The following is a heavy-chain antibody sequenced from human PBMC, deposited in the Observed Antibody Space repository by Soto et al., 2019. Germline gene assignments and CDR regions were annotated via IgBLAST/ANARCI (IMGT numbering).Heavy chain of an antibody. Sequence: PSETLSLTCTVSGGSISSGGYYWSWIRQHPGKGLEWIGYIYYSGSTYYNPSLKSRVTISVDTSKNQFSLKLSSVTAADTAVYYCARGGHSGSYHHYSTDVWGKGPTVTLAS. J-gene: IGHJ6*03. CDR1: GGSISSGGYY. D-gene: IGHD5-12*01. V-gene: IGHV4-31*03. CDR3: ARGGHSGSYHHYSTDV. CDR2: IYYSGST.